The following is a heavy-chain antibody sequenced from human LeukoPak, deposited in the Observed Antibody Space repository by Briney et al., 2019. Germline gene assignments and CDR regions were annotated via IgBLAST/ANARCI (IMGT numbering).Heavy chain of an antibody. J-gene: IGHJ4*02. CDR1: GFTFSSYA. Sequence: PGGSLRLSCAASGFTFSSYAMHWVRQAPGKGLEWVAVISYDGSNKYYADSVKGRFTISRDNSKNTLYLQMNSLRAEDTAVYYCAKKGYYVWGSYRSPLLFWGQGTLVTVSS. CDR3: AKKGYYVWGSYRSPLLF. V-gene: IGHV3-30-3*02. D-gene: IGHD3-16*02. CDR2: ISYDGSNK.